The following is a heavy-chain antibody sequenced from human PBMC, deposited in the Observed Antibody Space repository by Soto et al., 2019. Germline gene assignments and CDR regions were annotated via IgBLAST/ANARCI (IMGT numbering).Heavy chain of an antibody. CDR2: IYYSGST. CDR3: ARGRPYDFWSGYHDWYFDL. Sequence: QVQLQESGPGLVKPSQTLSLTCTVSGGSISSGGYYWSWIRQHPGKGLDWIGYIYYSGSTYYNPALKSRVTRSVDTSKNQFSLKLSSVTVADTAVYYCARGRPYDFWSGYHDWYFDLWGRGTLVTVSS. CDR1: GGSISSGGYY. V-gene: IGHV4-31*03. J-gene: IGHJ2*01. D-gene: IGHD3-3*01.